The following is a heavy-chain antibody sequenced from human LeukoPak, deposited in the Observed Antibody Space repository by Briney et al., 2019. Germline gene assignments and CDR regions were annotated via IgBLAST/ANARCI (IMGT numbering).Heavy chain of an antibody. Sequence: GGSLRLSCTASGFTFGDSAMSWVRQAPGKGLEWVGFIRSKAYGGTTEYAASVKGRFTISRDDSKSIAYLQMKSLKTEDTAVYYCTTLDYYYGSGSSNYWGQGTLVTVSS. CDR1: GFTFGDSA. D-gene: IGHD3-10*01. J-gene: IGHJ4*02. CDR2: IRSKAYGGTT. V-gene: IGHV3-49*04. CDR3: TTLDYYYGSGSSNY.